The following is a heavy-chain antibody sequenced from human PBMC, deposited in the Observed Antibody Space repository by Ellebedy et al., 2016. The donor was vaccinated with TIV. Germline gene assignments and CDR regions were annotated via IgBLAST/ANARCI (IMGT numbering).Heavy chain of an antibody. CDR1: GGSISSYY. CDR3: VRGSSSYREMI. Sequence: MPSETLSLTCTVSGGSISSYYWTRIRQPPGKGLEWIGYIYHTGITSFNPSLKGRVTISLDTSKNQFSLDLTSVTAADTALYYCVRGSSSYREMIWGQGTLVTVSS. CDR2: IYHTGIT. V-gene: IGHV4-59*01. J-gene: IGHJ4*02. D-gene: IGHD6-13*01.